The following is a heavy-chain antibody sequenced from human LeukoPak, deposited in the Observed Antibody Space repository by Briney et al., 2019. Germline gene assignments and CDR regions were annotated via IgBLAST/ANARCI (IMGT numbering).Heavy chain of an antibody. CDR1: GFSLSDYG. Sequence: SGGSLRLSCSASGFSLSDYGMSWVRQAPGKELEWVSYITMNSVRFYADSVKGRFTISRDNDKNSVYLQMNSLRDEDTAVYYCTSGSSGYYFWGQGTLVTVSS. V-gene: IGHV3-48*02. D-gene: IGHD3-22*01. CDR3: TSGSSGYYF. J-gene: IGHJ4*02. CDR2: ITMNSVR.